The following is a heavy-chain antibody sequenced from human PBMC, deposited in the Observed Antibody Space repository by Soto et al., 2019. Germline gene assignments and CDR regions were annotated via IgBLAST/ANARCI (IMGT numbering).Heavy chain of an antibody. CDR1: GFTFSSYW. J-gene: IGHJ6*02. CDR3: ARDLTDHLYGMDV. V-gene: IGHV3-7*05. Sequence: GGSLRLSCAASGFTFSSYWMSWVRQAPGKGLEWVANIKQDGSEKYYVDSVKGRFTISRDNAKNSLYLQMNSLRAEDTAVYYCARDLTDHLYGMDVWGQGTTVTVSS. CDR2: IKQDGSEK.